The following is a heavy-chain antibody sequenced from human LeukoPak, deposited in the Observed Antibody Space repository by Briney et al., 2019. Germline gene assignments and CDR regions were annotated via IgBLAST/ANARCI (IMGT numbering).Heavy chain of an antibody. Sequence: SETLSLTCTVSGGSISSDYWSWIRQPPGKGPEWIGHINYSGNTNNNPSLKSRVTISVDTSKNQFSLNLSSMTAADTAMYYCARTLSGYSYGLFDYWGQGTLVTVSS. CDR2: INYSGNT. CDR1: GGSISSDY. J-gene: IGHJ4*02. CDR3: ARTLSGYSYGLFDY. D-gene: IGHD5-18*01. V-gene: IGHV4-59*08.